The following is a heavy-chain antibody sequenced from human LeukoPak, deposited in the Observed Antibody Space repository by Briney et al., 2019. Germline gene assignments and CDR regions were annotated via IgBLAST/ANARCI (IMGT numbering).Heavy chain of an antibody. CDR1: GYTFTSYD. J-gene: IGHJ4*02. V-gene: IGHV1-8*01. CDR3: ARDLGQDSSGWYTAGSFDY. Sequence: ASVKVSCKASGYTFTSYDINWVRQATGQGLEWMGWMNPNSGNTGYAQKFQGRVTMTRNTSISTAYMELSSLRSEDTAVYYCARDLGQDSSGWYTAGSFDYWGQGTLVTVSS. CDR2: MNPNSGNT. D-gene: IGHD6-19*01.